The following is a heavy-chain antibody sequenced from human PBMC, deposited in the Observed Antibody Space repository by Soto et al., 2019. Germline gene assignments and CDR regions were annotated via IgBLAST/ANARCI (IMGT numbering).Heavy chain of an antibody. CDR2: ISYDGSNK. V-gene: IGHV3-30*03. Sequence: GGSLRLSCAASGFTFSSYAMSWVRQAPGKGLEWVAFISYDGSNKYYADSVKGRFTISRDNSKNTLYLQMNSLRAEDTAVYYCARGIDKYYYDSSGPYYFDYWGQGTLVTVSS. CDR1: GFTFSSYA. D-gene: IGHD3-22*01. J-gene: IGHJ4*02. CDR3: ARGIDKYYYDSSGPYYFDY.